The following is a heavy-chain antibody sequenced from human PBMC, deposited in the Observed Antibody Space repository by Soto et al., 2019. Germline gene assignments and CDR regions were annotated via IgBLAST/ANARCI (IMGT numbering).Heavy chain of an antibody. J-gene: IGHJ6*02. Sequence: ASVKVSCKVSGNTLSGLPMHWVRQAPGKGLEWMGSLDYEEGERNFAHRFQGRVTMTRDTSISTAYMELSRLRSDDTAVYYCARAGFEVWFGSGYYHGMDVWGQGTTVTVSS. CDR2: LDYEEGER. D-gene: IGHD3-10*01. CDR1: GNTLSGLP. V-gene: IGHV1-24*01. CDR3: ARAGFEVWFGSGYYHGMDV.